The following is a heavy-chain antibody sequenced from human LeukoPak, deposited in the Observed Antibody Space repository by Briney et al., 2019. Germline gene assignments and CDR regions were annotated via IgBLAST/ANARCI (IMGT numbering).Heavy chain of an antibody. D-gene: IGHD1-26*01. CDR3: ARLPSRGWELRSSTGY. V-gene: IGHV1-69*06. CDR1: GGTFSSHA. CDR2: IIPIFGTA. Sequence: ASVKVSCKASGGTFSSHAISWVRQAPGQGLEWMGGIIPIFGTANYAQKFQGRVTITADKSTSTAYMELSSLRSEDTAVYYCARLPSRGWELRSSTGYWGQGTLVTVSS. J-gene: IGHJ4*02.